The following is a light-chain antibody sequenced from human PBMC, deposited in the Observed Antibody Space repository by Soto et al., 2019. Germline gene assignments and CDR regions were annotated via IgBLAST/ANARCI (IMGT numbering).Light chain of an antibody. Sequence: QSALTQPASGSGSPGQSITISCTGTSSDVGGYNSVSWYQQHPGKAPKLMIYEVSNRPSGVSNRFSGSKSGNTASLTISGLQAEDEADYYCSSYTTSSTLLYVFGTGTKVTLL. J-gene: IGLJ1*01. CDR1: SSDVGGYNS. CDR3: SSYTTSSTLLYV. V-gene: IGLV2-14*01. CDR2: EVS.